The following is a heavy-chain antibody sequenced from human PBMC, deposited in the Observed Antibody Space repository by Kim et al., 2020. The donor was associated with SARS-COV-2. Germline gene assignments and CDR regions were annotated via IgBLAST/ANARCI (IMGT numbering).Heavy chain of an antibody. CDR1: GFTFSSYG. CDR3: ARDIASYSSGWIYYYYGMAV. CDR2: ISYDGSNK. Sequence: GGSLRLSCAASGFTFSSYGMHWVRQAPGKGLEWVAVISYDGSNKNYVDSVKGRFTISRDNSKNTLYLQMNSLRAEDTAVYYCARDIASYSSGWIYYYYGMAVWGQGTTVTVYS. J-gene: IGHJ6*02. V-gene: IGHV3-30*04. D-gene: IGHD6-19*01.